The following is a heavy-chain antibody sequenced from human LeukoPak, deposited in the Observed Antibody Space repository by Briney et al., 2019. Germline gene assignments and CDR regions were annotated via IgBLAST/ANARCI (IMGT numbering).Heavy chain of an antibody. V-gene: IGHV4-4*07. J-gene: IGHJ4*02. CDR2: IYASGST. Sequence: PSETLSLTCTVSGGSISNYYWSWIRQPAGKGLEWIGRIYASGSTNYNPSLQSRVTISVDRSKNQFSLKLSPVTAADTAVYYCARMSNYYDTSGYYQSLDYWGQGTLVTVSS. D-gene: IGHD3-22*01. CDR1: GGSISNYY. CDR3: ARMSNYYDTSGYYQSLDY.